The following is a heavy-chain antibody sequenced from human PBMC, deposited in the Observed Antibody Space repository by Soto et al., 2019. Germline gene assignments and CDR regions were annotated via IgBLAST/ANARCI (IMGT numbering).Heavy chain of an antibody. D-gene: IGHD1-26*01. Sequence: ASVKVSCKASGYTFTGYYMHWVRQAPGQGLEWMGWINPNSGGTNYAQKFQGWVTMTRDTSISTAYMELSRLRSDDTAVYYCARGRGSYGFSNWFDPWGQGTLVTVSS. CDR2: INPNSGGT. J-gene: IGHJ5*02. V-gene: IGHV1-2*04. CDR1: GYTFTGYY. CDR3: ARGRGSYGFSNWFDP.